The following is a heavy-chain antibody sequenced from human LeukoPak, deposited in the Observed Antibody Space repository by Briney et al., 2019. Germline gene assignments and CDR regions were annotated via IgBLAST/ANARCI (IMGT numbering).Heavy chain of an antibody. Sequence: ASVKVSCKASGYTFTGYYMHWVRQAPGQGLERMGWINPNSGGTNYAQKFQGRVTMTRATSISTAYMELSRLRSDDTAVYYCARAGVSYYYDSSGYFDYWGQGTLVTVSS. CDR3: ARAGVSYYYDSSGYFDY. CDR2: INPNSGGT. V-gene: IGHV1-2*02. J-gene: IGHJ4*02. D-gene: IGHD3-22*01. CDR1: GYTFTGYY.